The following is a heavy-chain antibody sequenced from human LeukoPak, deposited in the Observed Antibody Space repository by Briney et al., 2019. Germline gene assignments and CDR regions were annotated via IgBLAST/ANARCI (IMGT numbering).Heavy chain of an antibody. D-gene: IGHD4-17*01. Sequence: SGPTLVNPTQTLTLTCTFSGFSLSTSGMCVSWIHQPPGKALEWLARIDWDDDKYYSTSLKTRLTISKDTSKNQVVLTMTNMDPVDTATYYCARIRVTTKAPHYFDYWGQGTLVTVSS. CDR1: GFSLSTSGMC. J-gene: IGHJ4*02. V-gene: IGHV2-70*11. CDR2: IDWDDDK. CDR3: ARIRVTTKAPHYFDY.